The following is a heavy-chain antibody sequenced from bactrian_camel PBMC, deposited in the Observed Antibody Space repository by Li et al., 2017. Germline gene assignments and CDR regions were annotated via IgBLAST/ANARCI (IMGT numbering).Heavy chain of an antibody. CDR3: ATDYMFRGRGNY. V-gene: IGHV3S1*01. CDR2: IDDDSSTT. Sequence: HVQLVESGGGLVQPGGSLRLSCAASGFTFSNYGMIWVRQAPGKGLEYVSAIDDDSSTTRYADSVKDRFTISRDNAKNTLYLQMHSLKTEDTAVYYCATDYMFRGRGNYWGQGTQVTVS. J-gene: IGHJ4*01. CDR1: GFTFSNYG.